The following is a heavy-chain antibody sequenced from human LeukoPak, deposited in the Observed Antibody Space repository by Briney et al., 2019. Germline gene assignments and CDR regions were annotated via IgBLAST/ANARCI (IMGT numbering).Heavy chain of an antibody. V-gene: IGHV4-34*01. Sequence: PSETLSLTCAVYGGSFSGYYWSWIRQPPGKGLEWIGEINHSGSTNYNPSLKSRVTISVDTSKNQFSLKLSSVTAADTAVYYCARRGSYKFDPWGQGTLVTVSS. D-gene: IGHD1-26*01. J-gene: IGHJ5*02. CDR2: INHSGST. CDR3: ARRGSYKFDP. CDR1: GGSFSGYY.